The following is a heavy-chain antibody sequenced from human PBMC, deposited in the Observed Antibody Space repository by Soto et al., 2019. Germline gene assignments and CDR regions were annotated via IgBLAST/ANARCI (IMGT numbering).Heavy chain of an antibody. Sequence: EVQVLESGGGLVQPGGSLRLSCAASGFTFSSYAMSWVRQAPGQGLEWVSAISGSGSNPYYADSVKGRFTISRDNSKKTLYLQMNSLRAEDTALYYCTKTASMTILDGFDHWGQGPLVTVSS. CDR3: TKTASMTILDGFDH. V-gene: IGHV3-23*01. J-gene: IGHJ4*02. CDR2: ISGSGSNP. CDR1: GFTFSSYA. D-gene: IGHD4-17*01.